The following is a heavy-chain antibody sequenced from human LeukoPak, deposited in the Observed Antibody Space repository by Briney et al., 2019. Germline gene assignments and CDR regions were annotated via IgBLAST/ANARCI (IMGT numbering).Heavy chain of an antibody. D-gene: IGHD3-10*01. V-gene: IGHV1-18*01. Sequence: ASVKVSCKASGYTFTSYGISWVRQAPGQGLEWMGWSSAYNGNTNYAQKLQGRVTMTTDTSTSTAYMELRSLRSDDTAVYYCARVFTTGGSGSSLHNWFDPWGQGTLVTVSS. J-gene: IGHJ5*02. CDR3: ARVFTTGGSGSSLHNWFDP. CDR2: SSAYNGNT. CDR1: GYTFTSYG.